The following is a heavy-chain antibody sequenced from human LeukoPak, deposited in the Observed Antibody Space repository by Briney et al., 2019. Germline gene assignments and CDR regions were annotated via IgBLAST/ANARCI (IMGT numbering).Heavy chain of an antibody. CDR1: GGSITSNY. V-gene: IGHV4-59*08. J-gene: IGHJ4*01. CDR3: ATQGNYFDY. D-gene: IGHD3-10*01. CDR2: IYYSGST. Sequence: TASETLSLTCTVSGGSITSNYWSWVRQPPGKGLEWIGYIYYSGSTNYNPSLKSRVAISIDTSKKQFSLKLSPVTAADTAAYYCATQGNYFDYWGQGTLVTVSS.